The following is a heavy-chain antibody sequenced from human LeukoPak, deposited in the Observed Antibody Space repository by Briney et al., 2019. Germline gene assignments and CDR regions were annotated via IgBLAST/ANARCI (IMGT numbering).Heavy chain of an antibody. Sequence: PGRSLRLSCAASGFKFSNYGMHWVRQAPGKGLEWVAVIWYDGSNKYYADSVKGRFTVSRDNSKNTLYLQMNGLRVEDTAVYYCARVQYSSNLYGMDVWGQGTTVTVSS. CDR2: IWYDGSNK. CDR1: GFKFSNYG. CDR3: ARVQYSSNLYGMDV. D-gene: IGHD6-13*01. V-gene: IGHV3-33*01. J-gene: IGHJ6*02.